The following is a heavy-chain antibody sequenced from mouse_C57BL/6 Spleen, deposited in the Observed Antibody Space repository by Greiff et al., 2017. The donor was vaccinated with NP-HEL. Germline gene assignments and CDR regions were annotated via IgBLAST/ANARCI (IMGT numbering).Heavy chain of an antibody. J-gene: IGHJ2*01. Sequence: VQLQQPGAELVMPGASVKLSCKASGYTFTSYWMHWVKQRPGQGLEWIGEIDPSDSYTNYNQKFKGKSTLTVDKSSSTAYMQLSSLTSEDSAVYYCARGDGYYFDYWGQGTTLTVSS. CDR3: ARGDGYYFDY. D-gene: IGHD2-3*01. V-gene: IGHV1-69*01. CDR1: GYTFTSYW. CDR2: IDPSDSYT.